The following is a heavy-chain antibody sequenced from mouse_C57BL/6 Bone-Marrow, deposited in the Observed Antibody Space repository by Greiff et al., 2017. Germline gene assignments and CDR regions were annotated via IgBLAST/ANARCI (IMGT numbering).Heavy chain of an antibody. CDR2: IHPNSGST. D-gene: IGHD2-5*01. V-gene: IGHV1-64*01. CDR3: ARSYYSNSFAY. CDR1: GYTFTSYW. Sequence: QVHVKQPGAELVKPGASVKLSCKASGYTFTSYWMHWVKQRPGQGLEWIGMIHPNSGSTNYNEKFKSKATLTVDKSSSTAYMQLSSLTSEDSAVYYCARSYYSNSFAYWGQGTLVTVSA. J-gene: IGHJ3*01.